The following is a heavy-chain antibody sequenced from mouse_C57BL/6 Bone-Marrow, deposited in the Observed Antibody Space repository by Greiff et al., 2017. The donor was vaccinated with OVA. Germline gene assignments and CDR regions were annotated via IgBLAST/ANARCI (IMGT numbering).Heavy chain of an antibody. Sequence: QVQLKQSGAELVRPGASVTLSCKASGYTFTDYEMHWVKQTPVHGLEWIGAIDPETGGTAYNQKFKGKAILTADKSSSTAYMELRSLTSEDSAVYYCTPGYYGSSYGAMDYWGQGTSVTVSS. J-gene: IGHJ4*01. CDR3: TPGYYGSSYGAMDY. V-gene: IGHV1-15*01. D-gene: IGHD1-1*01. CDR2: IDPETGGT. CDR1: GYTFTDYE.